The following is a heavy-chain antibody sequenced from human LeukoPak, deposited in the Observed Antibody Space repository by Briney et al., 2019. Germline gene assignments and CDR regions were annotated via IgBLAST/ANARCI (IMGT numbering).Heavy chain of an antibody. D-gene: IGHD4-11*01. CDR2: IKQDGSEK. J-gene: IGHJ6*03. CDR3: ARGPQMLTTWYYYYYMDV. Sequence: GGSLRLSCAASGFTFSSYWMSWVRQAPGKGLEWVANIKQDGSEKYYVDSVKGRFTISRDNAKNSLYLQMNSLRAEDTAVYYCARGPQMLTTWYYYYYMDVWGKGTTVTVSS. V-gene: IGHV3-7*01. CDR1: GFTFSSYW.